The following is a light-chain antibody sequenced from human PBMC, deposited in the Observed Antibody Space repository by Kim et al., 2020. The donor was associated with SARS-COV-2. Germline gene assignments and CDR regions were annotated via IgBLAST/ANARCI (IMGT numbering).Light chain of an antibody. Sequence: SYELTQPPSVSVSPGQTARITGSGDALAKQYAFWFQQKPGQAPVLVIYNDSDRPSGIHERFSGSSSGTTVTLTISGVQAEDEADYYCQSADSIGTYWVFGGGTKVTVL. CDR2: NDS. V-gene: IGLV3-25*03. CDR3: QSADSIGTYWV. J-gene: IGLJ3*02. CDR1: ALAKQY.